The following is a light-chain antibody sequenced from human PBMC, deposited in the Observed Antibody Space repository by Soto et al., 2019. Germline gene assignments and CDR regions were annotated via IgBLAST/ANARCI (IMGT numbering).Light chain of an antibody. V-gene: IGKV3-15*01. CDR3: QQYNNWPPVT. Sequence: EIVMTQSPATLSVSPGERATLSCRASQSVSSNLAWYQQKPGQAPRLLFYGASTRASGIPARFSGSGSGTEFTLTISSLQSEDFAVYYCQQYNNWPPVTFGGGTKVEIK. CDR2: GAS. CDR1: QSVSSN. J-gene: IGKJ4*01.